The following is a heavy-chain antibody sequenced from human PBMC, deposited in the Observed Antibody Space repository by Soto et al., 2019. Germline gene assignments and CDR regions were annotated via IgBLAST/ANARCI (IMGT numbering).Heavy chain of an antibody. CDR1: GGSISSSNW. Sequence: QVQLQESGPGLVKPSWTLSLSCAVSGGSISSSNWWSWVRQVPGKGLEWIGEIYHSGSTIYNPSLKSRVTISVDKSKNQFSRRLTSVTAADTAVDYCAKDLRWGYYWGQGTLVTVSS. J-gene: IGHJ4*02. D-gene: IGHD2-21*01. V-gene: IGHV4-4*02. CDR2: IYHSGST. CDR3: AKDLRWGYY.